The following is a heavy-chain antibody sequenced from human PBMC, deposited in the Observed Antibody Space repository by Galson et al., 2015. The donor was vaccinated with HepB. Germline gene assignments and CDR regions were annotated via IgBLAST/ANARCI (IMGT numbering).Heavy chain of an antibody. V-gene: IGHV1-69*02. D-gene: IGHD5-12*01. CDR3: ARGYSGYNMNWFDP. CDR2: IIPILGIA. CDR1: GGTFSSYT. J-gene: IGHJ5*02. Sequence: SVKVSCKASGGTFSSYTISWVRQAPGQGLEWMGRIIPILGIANYAQKFQGRVTITADKSTSTAYMELSSLRSEDTAVYYCARGYSGYNMNWFDPWGQGTLVTVSS.